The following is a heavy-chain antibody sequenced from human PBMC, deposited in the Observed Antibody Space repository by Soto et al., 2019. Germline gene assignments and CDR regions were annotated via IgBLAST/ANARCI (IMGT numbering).Heavy chain of an antibody. CDR3: AREYTAWPLAYGLDV. D-gene: IGHD2-2*02. J-gene: IGHJ6*02. CDR2: ISSRSDI. V-gene: IGHV3-21*01. CDR1: GFTFSTYS. Sequence: VSLRLSCVGSGFTFSTYSINWVRQAPGKGLEWVSSISSRSDIYYADSVKGRFTISRDNAKNSVSLQMNSLRAEDTAVYYCAREYTAWPLAYGLDVWGQGTTVTVSS.